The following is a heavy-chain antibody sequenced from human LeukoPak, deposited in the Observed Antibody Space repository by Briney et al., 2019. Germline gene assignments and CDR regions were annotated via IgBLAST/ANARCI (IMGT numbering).Heavy chain of an antibody. CDR3: ARAVGATHFDY. J-gene: IGHJ4*02. Sequence: GGSLRLSCAASGFTFSSYWMSWVRQAPGKGLEWVANIKQDGSEKFYVDSVKGRFTISRDNDKDSLCLQMNSLRAEDTAVYYCARAVGATHFDYWGQGILVTVSS. CDR1: GFTFSSYW. D-gene: IGHD1-26*01. CDR2: IKQDGSEK. V-gene: IGHV3-7*04.